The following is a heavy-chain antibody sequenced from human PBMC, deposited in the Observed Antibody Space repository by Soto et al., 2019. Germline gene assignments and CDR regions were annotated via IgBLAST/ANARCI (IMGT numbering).Heavy chain of an antibody. CDR1: GKSVAIDSAP. CDR2: TYYRFKWYN. V-gene: IGHV6-1*01. CDR3: ARERWLQSVPANFDY. Sequence: HSRERTSAVSGKSVAIDSAPWNRNKQSPSRGLEWLGRTYYRFKWYNDYAVSVKSRITINADTSKNQFSLQLNSVTPEDTAVYYCARERWLQSVPANFDYWGQGTLVTVSS. D-gene: IGHD5-12*01. J-gene: IGHJ4*02.